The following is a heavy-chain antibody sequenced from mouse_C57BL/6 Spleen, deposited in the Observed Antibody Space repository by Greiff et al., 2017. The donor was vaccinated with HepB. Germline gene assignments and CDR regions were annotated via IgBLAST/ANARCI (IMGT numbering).Heavy chain of an antibody. Sequence: VKLMESGPELVKPGASVKISCKASGYAFSSSWMNWVKQRPGKGLEWIGRIYPGDGDTNYNGKFKGKATLTADKSSSTAYMQLSSLTSEDSAVYFCARAYYYGSSYHYAMDYWGQGTSVTVSS. J-gene: IGHJ4*01. CDR1: GYAFSSSW. D-gene: IGHD1-1*01. CDR2: IYPGDGDT. CDR3: ARAYYYGSSYHYAMDY. V-gene: IGHV1-82*01.